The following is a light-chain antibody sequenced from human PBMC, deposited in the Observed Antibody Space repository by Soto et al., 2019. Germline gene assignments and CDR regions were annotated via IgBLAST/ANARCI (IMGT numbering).Light chain of an antibody. CDR2: GAS. CDR1: QSVSSN. CDR3: QQSSNWPFT. V-gene: IGKV3D-15*01. J-gene: IGKJ4*01. Sequence: EIVMTQSPATLSVSPGERATLSCWASQSVSSNLAWYQQKPGQAPRLLIYGASTRATGIPARFSGSGSGTEFTLTISSLQSEDFAVYYCQQSSNWPFTFGGGTTVEIK.